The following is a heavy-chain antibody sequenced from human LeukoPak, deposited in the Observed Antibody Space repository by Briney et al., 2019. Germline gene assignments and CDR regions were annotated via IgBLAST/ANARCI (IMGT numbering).Heavy chain of an antibody. D-gene: IGHD4-23*01. CDR1: GFTFSDHY. Sequence: GGSLRLSSEVSGFTFSDHYMSWTPQAPGKRLECVSYISSGSTYTQYADSVEGRFTLSRDNAKNSLYLQMNSLRAEDTDVYHCARGYYGGDYFDYWGQGTLVTVSS. V-gene: IGHV3-11*05. CDR2: ISSGSTYT. J-gene: IGHJ4*02. CDR3: ARGYYGGDYFDY.